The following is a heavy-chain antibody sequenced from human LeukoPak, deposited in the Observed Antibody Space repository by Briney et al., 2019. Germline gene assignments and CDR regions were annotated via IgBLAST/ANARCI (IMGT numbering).Heavy chain of an antibody. V-gene: IGHV3-30*02. D-gene: IGHD2-21*02. Sequence: GGSLRLSCAASGFTFSSYGMHWVRQAPGKGLEWVAFIRYDGSNKYYADSVKGRFTISRDNSKNTLYLQMNSLRAEDTAVYYCARHIVVVTAAFNYWGQGALVTVSS. CDR2: IRYDGSNK. CDR3: ARHIVVVTAAFNY. J-gene: IGHJ4*02. CDR1: GFTFSSYG.